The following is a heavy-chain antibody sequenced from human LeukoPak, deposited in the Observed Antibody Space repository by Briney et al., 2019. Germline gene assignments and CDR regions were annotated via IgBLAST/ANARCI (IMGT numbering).Heavy chain of an antibody. D-gene: IGHD4-17*01. CDR3: AREATVTRRYFDS. CDR2: IYHSGST. V-gene: IGHV4-30-2*01. CDR1: GGSISSGGYY. Sequence: IPSETLSLTCTVSGGSISSGGYYWSWIRQPPGKGLEWIGYIYHSGSTYYNPSLKSRVTISVDRSKNQFSLKLSSVTAADTAVYYCAREATVTRRYFDSWGQGTLVTVSS. J-gene: IGHJ4*02.